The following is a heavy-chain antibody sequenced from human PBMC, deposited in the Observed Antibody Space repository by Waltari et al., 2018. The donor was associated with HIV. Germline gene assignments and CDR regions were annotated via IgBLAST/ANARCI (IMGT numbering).Heavy chain of an antibody. CDR2: MKPNSGNT. J-gene: IGHJ1*01. Sequence: QVQLVQSGAEVKKPGASVKVSCKASGYTFTSYDINWVRQATGQGLEWMGWMKPNSGNTGYAKKCQGRVTMTRNTSISTAYMGLSSLRSEDTAVYYCATYSINGDYAPVAQHWGQGTLVTVSS. D-gene: IGHD4-17*01. V-gene: IGHV1-8*01. CDR1: GYTFTSYD. CDR3: ATYSINGDYAPVAQH.